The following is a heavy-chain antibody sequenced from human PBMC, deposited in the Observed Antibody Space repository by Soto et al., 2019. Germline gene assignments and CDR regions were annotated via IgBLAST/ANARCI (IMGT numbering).Heavy chain of an antibody. J-gene: IGHJ4*02. D-gene: IGHD3-9*01. Sequence: QVQLQESGPGLVKPSGTLSLTCAVSGGSITSTNWWSWVRQPPGKGREWIGEIYHSGSTNYNPSLKRRVTLSLDKSKNQISLKLSSVTAADTAMYYCAKSRDVLTGYATIDNWGQGTLVTVSS. CDR3: AKSRDVLTGYATIDN. CDR1: GGSITSTNW. CDR2: IYHSGST. V-gene: IGHV4-4*02.